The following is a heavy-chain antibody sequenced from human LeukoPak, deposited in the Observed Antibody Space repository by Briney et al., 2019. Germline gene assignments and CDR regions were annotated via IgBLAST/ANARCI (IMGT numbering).Heavy chain of an antibody. D-gene: IGHD6-13*01. CDR1: GDSISSTSYY. Sequence: SETLSLTCTVSGDSISSTSYYWGWIRQPPGKGLECIGILYYSGSIWYSPSLKSRVTISIDTSKNQFSLKLSSVTAADTAVYYCARTTEAHSWRTRYYDYYMDVWGKGTTVTVSS. J-gene: IGHJ6*03. V-gene: IGHV4-39*07. CDR2: LYYSGSI. CDR3: ARTTEAHSWRTRYYDYYMDV.